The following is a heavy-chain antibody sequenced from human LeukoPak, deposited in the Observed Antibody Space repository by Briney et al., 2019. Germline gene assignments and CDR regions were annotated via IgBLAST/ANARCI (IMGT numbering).Heavy chain of an antibody. Sequence: GGSLRPSCAASGFTFSSYNMNWVRQAPGKGLEWISFISSSGNTIYNAGSVEGRFTISRDNAQKSLFLQMNNLRAEDTAMYYCVREAVGARRDFDFWGQGTLVTVSS. J-gene: IGHJ4*02. CDR3: VREAVGARRDFDF. D-gene: IGHD1-26*01. CDR1: GFTFSSYN. V-gene: IGHV3-48*04. CDR2: ISSSGNTI.